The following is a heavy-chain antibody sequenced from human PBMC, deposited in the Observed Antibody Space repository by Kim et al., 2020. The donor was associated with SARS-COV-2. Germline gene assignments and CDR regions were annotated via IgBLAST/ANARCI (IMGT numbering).Heavy chain of an antibody. CDR3: AKHIGTMIVVGDAFDI. V-gene: IGHV3-23*01. Sequence: GGSLRLSCAASRFTFGNYAMSWVRQAPEKGLEWVSGISGSGGSTFYADSVKGRFTISRDNSKNTLYLLMNSLRAEDTAVYYCAKHIGTMIVVGDAFDIWGQGTMVTVSS. CDR1: RFTFGNYA. CDR2: ISGSGGST. J-gene: IGHJ3*02. D-gene: IGHD3-22*01.